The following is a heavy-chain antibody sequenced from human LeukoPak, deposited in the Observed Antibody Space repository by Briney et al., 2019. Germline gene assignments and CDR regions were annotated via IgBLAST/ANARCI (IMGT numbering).Heavy chain of an antibody. D-gene: IGHD3-22*01. CDR2: ISGSGGST. CDR1: GFTFSSYA. J-gene: IGHJ6*03. CDR3: AKDPAYYYDSSAKVYYYYCMDV. V-gene: IGHV3-23*01. Sequence: PGGSLRLSCAASGFTFSSYAMSWVRQAPGKGLEWVSGISGSGGSTYYADSVKGRFTISRDNSKKTLYLQMNSLRAEDTAVYYCAKDPAYYYDSSAKVYYYYCMDVWGKGTTVTVSS.